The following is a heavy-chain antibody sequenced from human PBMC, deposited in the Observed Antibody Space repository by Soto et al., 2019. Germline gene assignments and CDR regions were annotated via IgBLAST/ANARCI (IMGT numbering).Heavy chain of an antibody. CDR2: IIPIFGTA. J-gene: IGHJ4*02. Sequence: ASVKVSCKASGGTFSSYAISWVRQAPGQGLEWMGGIIPIFGTANYAQKFQGRVTITADESTSTAYMELSSLRSEDTAVYYCARGALEFGLFPSFDYWGQGTLVTVSS. CDR3: ARGALEFGLFPSFDY. D-gene: IGHD3-22*01. CDR1: GGTFSSYA. V-gene: IGHV1-69*13.